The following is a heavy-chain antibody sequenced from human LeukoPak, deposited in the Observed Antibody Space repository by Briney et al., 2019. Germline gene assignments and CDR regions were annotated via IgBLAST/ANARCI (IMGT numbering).Heavy chain of an antibody. D-gene: IGHD6-13*01. J-gene: IGHJ4*02. Sequence: GGSLRLSCAASGFTFDNYGMYWVRQAPDEGLEWVAFIGYDGDKKYYADSVKGRFTISRDNSKNTLYLQMNSLRAEDTAVYYCARYSAAGWYFDYWGQGTLVTVSS. CDR1: GFTFDNYG. V-gene: IGHV3-33*07. CDR2: IGYDGDKK. CDR3: ARYSAAGWYFDY.